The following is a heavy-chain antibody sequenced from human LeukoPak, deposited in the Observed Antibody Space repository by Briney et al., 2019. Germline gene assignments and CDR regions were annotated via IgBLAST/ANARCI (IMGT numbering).Heavy chain of an antibody. Sequence: GRSLRLSCAASGFTFSSYAMHWVRQAPGKGLEWVAVISYDGSNKYYADSVKGRFTISRDNSKNTLYLRMNSLRAEDTAVYYCARDPKQWLARNIDYWGQGTLVTVSS. CDR3: ARDPKQWLARNIDY. V-gene: IGHV3-30-3*01. D-gene: IGHD6-19*01. CDR2: ISYDGSNK. CDR1: GFTFSSYA. J-gene: IGHJ4*02.